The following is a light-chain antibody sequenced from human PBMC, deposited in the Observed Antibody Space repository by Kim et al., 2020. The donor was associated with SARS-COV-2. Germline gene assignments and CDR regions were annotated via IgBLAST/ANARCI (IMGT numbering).Light chain of an antibody. J-gene: IGLJ3*02. CDR3: ATTDDSLNGVV. CDR1: NSNIGTNT. V-gene: IGLV1-44*01. Sequence: QSVLTQPPSASESPGQTVTLSCSGSNSNIGTNTVSWYRQLPGTAPNLVIYNDNRRSSGVPDRFSASKSGNSASLAISGLQSDDEADYYCATTDDSLNGVVFGGGTQLTVL. CDR2: NDN.